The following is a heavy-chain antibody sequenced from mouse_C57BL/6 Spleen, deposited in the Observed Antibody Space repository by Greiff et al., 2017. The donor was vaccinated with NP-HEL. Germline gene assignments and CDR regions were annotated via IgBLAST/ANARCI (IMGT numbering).Heavy chain of an antibody. CDR3: ASWAYYSNYYAMDY. V-gene: IGHV1-55*01. Sequence: VQLQQSGAELVKPGASVKMSCKASGYTFTSYWITWVKQRPGQGLEWIGDIYPGSGSTNYTEKFKSKATLTVDTSSSTAYMQLSSLTSEDSAVYYCASWAYYSNYYAMDYWGQGTSVTVSS. J-gene: IGHJ4*01. D-gene: IGHD2-5*01. CDR1: GYTFTSYW. CDR2: IYPGSGST.